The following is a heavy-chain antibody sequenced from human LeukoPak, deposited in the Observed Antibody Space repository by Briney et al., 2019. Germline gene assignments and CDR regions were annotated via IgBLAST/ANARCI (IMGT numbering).Heavy chain of an antibody. CDR3: ARDLAHYDFWSGPKGDFDY. J-gene: IGHJ4*02. CDR2: ISYDGSNK. Sequence: PGGSLRLSCAASGFTFTSYPMHWVRQAPGKGLEGVAVISYDGSNKYYADSVKGRFTISRDNSKKTVYLQMNSLRAEDTAVYYCARDLAHYDFWSGPKGDFDYWGQGTLVTVSS. V-gene: IGHV3-30*04. CDR1: GFTFTSYP. D-gene: IGHD3-3*01.